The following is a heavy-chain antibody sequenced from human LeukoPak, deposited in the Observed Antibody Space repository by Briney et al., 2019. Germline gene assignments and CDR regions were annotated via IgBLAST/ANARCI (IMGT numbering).Heavy chain of an antibody. CDR3: ARDYSGSHDY. J-gene: IGHJ4*02. Sequence: SETLSLTCTVSGGSISSYYWSWIRQPPGKGLEWIGYFYYSGSTNYNPSLKSRVTISVDTSKNQFSLKLSSVTAADTAVYYCARDYSGSHDYWGQGTLVTVSS. V-gene: IGHV4-59*01. CDR1: GGSISSYY. CDR2: FYYSGST. D-gene: IGHD1-26*01.